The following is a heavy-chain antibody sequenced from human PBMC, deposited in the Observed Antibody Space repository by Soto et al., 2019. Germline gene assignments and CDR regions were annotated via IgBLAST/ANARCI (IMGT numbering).Heavy chain of an antibody. CDR2: ISANGQGI. CDR3: AKDRNYPRDQFHY. Sequence: PGGSLRLSCAASGFTFSTYALSWVRQAPGKGLEWVSAISANGQGIYYADSVRGRFTISRDNSKNTIFLNMDSLRAEDTAVYSCAKDRNYPRDQFHYWGQGTLVTVSS. V-gene: IGHV3-23*01. CDR1: GFTFSTYA. J-gene: IGHJ4*02. D-gene: IGHD1-7*01.